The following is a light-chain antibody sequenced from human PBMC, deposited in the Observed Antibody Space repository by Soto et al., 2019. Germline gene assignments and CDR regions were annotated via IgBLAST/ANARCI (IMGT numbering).Light chain of an antibody. V-gene: IGLV2-23*02. CDR1: STDIGRYDL. CDR3: SSHAASCFIV. Sequence: QSALTQPASVSGSPGQSITISCTGASTDIGRYDLVAWYQQDPGKAPKLMIYEVNKRPSGVSDRFSGSKSGNTASLTISGLQAEDEADYFCSSHAASCFIVFGGGTKLTVL. CDR2: EVN. J-gene: IGLJ2*01.